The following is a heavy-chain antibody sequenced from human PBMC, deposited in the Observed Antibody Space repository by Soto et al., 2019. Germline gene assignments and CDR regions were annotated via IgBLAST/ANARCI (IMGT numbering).Heavy chain of an antibody. V-gene: IGHV3-15*01. Sequence: EGSLRLAWAVSGGTLSNDLRSWVRQAPGKGLEWVGRIKSKTDGGTTDYAAPVKGRFTISRNDSNTTMSLQMTSLKTADTVVYYCTIQDASLLRFDSWGQGTLVTVSS. D-gene: IGHD2-15*01. J-gene: IGHJ5*01. CDR2: IKSKTDGGTT. CDR1: GGTLSNDL. CDR3: TIQDASLLRFDS.